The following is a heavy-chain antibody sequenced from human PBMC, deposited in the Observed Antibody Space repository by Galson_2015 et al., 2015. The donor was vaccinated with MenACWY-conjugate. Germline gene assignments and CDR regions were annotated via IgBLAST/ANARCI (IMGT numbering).Heavy chain of an antibody. J-gene: IGHJ4*02. CDR3: VKGRSPSGWGADYFDY. V-gene: IGHV3-23*01. D-gene: IGHD1-26*01. Sequence: SLRLSCAASGFTFNNYAMSWVRQAPGKGLEWVAAIGTGGSSAYYADSVRGRFTISRDNSKNTLSLQMNSLRVEDTAMYYCVKGRSPSGWGADYFDYWGQGTLVTVSS. CDR2: IGTGGSSA. CDR1: GFTFNNYA.